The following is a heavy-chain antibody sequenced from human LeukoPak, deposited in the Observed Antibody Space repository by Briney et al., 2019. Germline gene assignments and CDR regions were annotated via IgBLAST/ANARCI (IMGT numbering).Heavy chain of an antibody. Sequence: KTSETLSLTCTISGGSFSSSSYYWSWIRQPAGKGLEWIGRMYNTGRVTYNPSLESRVTISVDTSKNQFSLKLSSVTAADTAVYYCARTTPPAGYQLLWVGYYYYMDVWGKGTTVTVSS. J-gene: IGHJ6*03. CDR3: ARTTPPAGYQLLWVGYYYYMDV. CDR1: GGSFSSSSYY. V-gene: IGHV4-61*10. CDR2: MYNTGRV. D-gene: IGHD2-2*01.